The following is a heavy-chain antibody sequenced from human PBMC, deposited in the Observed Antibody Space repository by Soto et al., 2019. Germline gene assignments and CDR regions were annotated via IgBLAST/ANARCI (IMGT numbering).Heavy chain of an antibody. CDR2: IYYSGST. CDR1: GGSVSSGSYY. D-gene: IGHD5-18*01. V-gene: IGHV4-61*01. Sequence: SETLSLTCTFSGGSVSSGSYYWSWIRQPPGKGLEWIGYIYYSGSTNYNPSLKSRVTISVDTSKNQFSLKLSSVTAADTAVYYCANKRGYSYGLGFDPWGQGTLVTVSS. J-gene: IGHJ5*02. CDR3: ANKRGYSYGLGFDP.